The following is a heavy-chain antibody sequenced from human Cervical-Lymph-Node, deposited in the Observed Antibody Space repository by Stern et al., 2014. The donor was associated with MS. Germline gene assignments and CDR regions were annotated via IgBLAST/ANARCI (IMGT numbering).Heavy chain of an antibody. J-gene: IGHJ5*01. CDR1: VGSFSGYY. CDR3: ARGKIARPWSIEGYDS. CDR2: INHSGST. V-gene: IGHV4-34*01. D-gene: IGHD6-6*01. Sequence: QVQLQQWGAGLLKPSETLSLTCAVYVGSFSGYYWTWIRQPPGKGLEWIGEINHSGSTNYNPPLKSRVTMLADTSKNQFSLRLSSVTAADTAVYYCARGKIARPWSIEGYDSWGQGTLVTVSS.